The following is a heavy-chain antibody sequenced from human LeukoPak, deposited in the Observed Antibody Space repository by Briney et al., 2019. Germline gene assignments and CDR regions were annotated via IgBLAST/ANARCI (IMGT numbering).Heavy chain of an antibody. CDR2: TSAHNDDT. D-gene: IGHD1-1*01. Sequence: GASVKVSCKAPGYTFTSYGTSWVRQAPGQGLEWMGWTSAHNDDTNYAETLQGRLTMTTDISTSTAYMELTSLRSDDTAVYYCARDWDSRNDYFDPWGQGTLVIVSS. CDR1: GYTFTSYG. V-gene: IGHV1-18*01. CDR3: ARDWDSRNDYFDP. J-gene: IGHJ4*02.